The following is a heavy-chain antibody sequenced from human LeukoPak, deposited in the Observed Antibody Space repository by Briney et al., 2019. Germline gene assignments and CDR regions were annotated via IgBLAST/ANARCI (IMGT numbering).Heavy chain of an antibody. D-gene: IGHD3-3*01. J-gene: IGHJ4*02. CDR2: IITNFGTT. CDR1: GGTFINYA. V-gene: IGHV1-69*13. CDR3: ARPRTYYDFWRGYPPFDY. Sequence: SVKVSCKASGGTFINYAISWVRQAPGQGLECMGGIITNFGTTNYAQKYQGRVTITADESTSTVYMELSSLRSEDTAVYYCARPRTYYDFWRGYPPFDYWGQGTLVTVSS.